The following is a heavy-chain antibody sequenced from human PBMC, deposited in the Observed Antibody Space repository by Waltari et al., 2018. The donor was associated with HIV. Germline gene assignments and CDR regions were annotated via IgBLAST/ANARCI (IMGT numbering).Heavy chain of an antibody. J-gene: IGHJ2*01. CDR3: ARDPSPSWYFDL. CDR2: IYYSGST. Sequence: QVQLQESGPGLVKPSETLSLTCTVSGGSISSYYWSWIRQPPGKGLEWIGYIYYSGSTNYNPSLKSRVTISVDTSKNQFSLKLSSVTAADTAVYYCARDPSPSWYFDLWGRGTLVTVSS. V-gene: IGHV4-59*01. CDR1: GGSISSYY.